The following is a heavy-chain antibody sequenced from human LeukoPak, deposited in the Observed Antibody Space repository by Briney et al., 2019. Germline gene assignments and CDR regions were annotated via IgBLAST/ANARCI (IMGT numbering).Heavy chain of an antibody. D-gene: IGHD2-2*01. CDR3: ARDREKTASRVDYHYYMDV. CDR1: GGTFSSYA. J-gene: IGHJ6*03. Sequence: ASVKVSCKASGGTFSSYAISWVRQAPGQGLEWMGGIIPIFGTANYAQKFQGRVTITTDESTSTAYMELSSLRSEDTAVYYCARDREKTASRVDYHYYMDVWGKGTTVTVSS. CDR2: IIPIFGTA. V-gene: IGHV1-69*05.